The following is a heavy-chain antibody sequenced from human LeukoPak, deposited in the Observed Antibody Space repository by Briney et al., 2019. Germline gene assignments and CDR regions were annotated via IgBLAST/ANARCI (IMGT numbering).Heavy chain of an antibody. Sequence: GGSLRLSCEVSGFPFTLYNMNWVRQAPGKGLEWLSYISSSTNTIYYADSVKGRFTISRDNAKNSLYLQMNSLRAEDTAVYYCARVGIAADDYWGQGTLVTVSS. V-gene: IGHV3-48*04. CDR3: ARVGIAADDY. CDR1: GFPFTLYN. J-gene: IGHJ4*02. D-gene: IGHD6-13*01. CDR2: ISSSTNTI.